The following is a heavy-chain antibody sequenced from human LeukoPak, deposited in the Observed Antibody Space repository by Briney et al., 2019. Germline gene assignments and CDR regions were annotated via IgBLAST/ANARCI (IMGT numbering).Heavy chain of an antibody. V-gene: IGHV3-33*08. D-gene: IGHD3-10*01. CDR3: ARHRSALLSSFDI. CDR2: IWYVGST. CDR1: GFTFSNQG. J-gene: IGHJ3*02. Sequence: PGGSLRLSCAASGFTFSNQGMHWVRQAPGKGLEWVAGIWYVGSTYYTDSVKGRITISRDNSKNTLYLQMNTLRAENTAVYYCARHRSALLSSFDIWGQGTMVTVSS.